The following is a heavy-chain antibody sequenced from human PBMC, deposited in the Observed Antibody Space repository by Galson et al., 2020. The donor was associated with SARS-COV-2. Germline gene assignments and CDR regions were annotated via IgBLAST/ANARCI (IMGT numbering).Heavy chain of an antibody. J-gene: IGHJ4*02. Sequence: SCAASGFTFSSYEMNWVRQAPGKGLEWVSYISSSGSTIYYADSVKGRFTISRDNAKNSLYLQMNSLRAEDTAVYYCARKTYYYDSSGYYYNEKRFAFDYWGQGTLVTVSS. CDR2: ISSSGSTI. D-gene: IGHD3-22*01. CDR3: ARKTYYYDSSGYYYNEKRFAFDY. CDR1: GFTFSSYE. V-gene: IGHV3-48*03.